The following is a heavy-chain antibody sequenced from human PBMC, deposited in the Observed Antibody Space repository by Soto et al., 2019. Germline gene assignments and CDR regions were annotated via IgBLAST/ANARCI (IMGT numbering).Heavy chain of an antibody. D-gene: IGHD3-16*02. CDR3: ARAEKAEGDGEIIRYYHYGMDV. J-gene: IGHJ6*02. CDR2: INPKSGGT. CDR1: GYSFTDYH. V-gene: IGHV1-2*04. Sequence: ASVKVSCKASGYSFTDYHIHWVRQAPGQGLEWLGRINPKSGGTSTAQKFQGWVTMTTDTSISTASMELTRLTSDDTAVYYCARAEKAEGDGEIIRYYHYGMDVWGQGTTVTVSS.